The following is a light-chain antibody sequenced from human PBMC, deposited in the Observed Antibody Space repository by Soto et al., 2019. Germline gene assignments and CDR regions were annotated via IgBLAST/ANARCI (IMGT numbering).Light chain of an antibody. CDR3: CSYAGSSIHVV. J-gene: IGLJ2*01. CDR2: EGS. V-gene: IGLV2-23*01. Sequence: QSVLTQPASVSGSPGQSITISCTGTSSDVGSYNLVSWYQQHSGKAPKLMIYEGSKRPSGVSNRFSGSKSGNTASLTISGLQAEDEADYYCCSYAGSSIHVVFGGGTKLTVL. CDR1: SSDVGSYNL.